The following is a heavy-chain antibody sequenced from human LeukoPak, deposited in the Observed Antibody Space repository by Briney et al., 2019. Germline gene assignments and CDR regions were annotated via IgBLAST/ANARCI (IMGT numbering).Heavy chain of an antibody. V-gene: IGHV7-4-1*02. CDR1: GYTFTSYA. CDR2: INTNTGNP. CDR3: ARDDGPVYSSGTYYFDY. D-gene: IGHD6-19*01. Sequence: ASVKVSCKASGYTFTSYAMNWVRQAPGQGLEWMGWINTNTGNPTYAQGFTGRFVFSLDTSVSTAYLQISSLKAEDTAVYYCARDDGPVYSSGTYYFDYWGQGTLVTVSS. J-gene: IGHJ4*02.